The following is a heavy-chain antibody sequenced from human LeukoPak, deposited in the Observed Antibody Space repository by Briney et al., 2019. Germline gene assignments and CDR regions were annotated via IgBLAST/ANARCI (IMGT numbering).Heavy chain of an antibody. CDR2: INPNSGGT. V-gene: IGHV1-2*02. D-gene: IGHD3-22*01. Sequence: ASVKVSCKASGYTFTGYYMHWVRQAPGQGLEWMGLINPNSGGTNYAQKFQGRVTMTRDTSISTAYMELSRLRSADTDVYYCARRYYASSGYPADYWGQGTLVTVSS. CDR3: ARRYYASSGYPADY. J-gene: IGHJ4*02. CDR1: GYTFTGYY.